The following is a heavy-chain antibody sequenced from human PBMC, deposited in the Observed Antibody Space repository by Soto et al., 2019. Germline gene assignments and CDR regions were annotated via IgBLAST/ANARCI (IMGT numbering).Heavy chain of an antibody. Sequence: GGSLRLSCAASGITFTNAWMGWVRQAPGKGLEWIGRLKSRRDGGASDFAAPVKGRFSISKDESKNTLYLQMNSPKTEDTAVYYCTTDAGVTEYPLFWAWGQGTVVTVSS. J-gene: IGHJ5*02. CDR2: LKSRRDGGAS. CDR1: GITFTNAW. D-gene: IGHD2-8*02. V-gene: IGHV3-15*01. CDR3: TTDAGVTEYPLFWA.